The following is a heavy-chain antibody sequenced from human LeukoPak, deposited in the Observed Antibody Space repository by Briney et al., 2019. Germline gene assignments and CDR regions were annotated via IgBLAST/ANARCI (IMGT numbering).Heavy chain of an antibody. CDR3: ARDQKLIVVVPAARPEYYYYYHGMDV. CDR2: ISYDGSNK. CDR1: GFTFSYYT. J-gene: IGHJ6*02. Sequence: GGSLRLSCAASGFTFSYYTMHWVRQAPGKGLEWVAVISYDGSNKYYADSVKGRFTISRDNAKNSLYLQMNSLRAEDTAVYYCARDQKLIVVVPAARPEYYYYYHGMDVWGQGTTVTVSS. D-gene: IGHD2-2*02. V-gene: IGHV3-30-3*01.